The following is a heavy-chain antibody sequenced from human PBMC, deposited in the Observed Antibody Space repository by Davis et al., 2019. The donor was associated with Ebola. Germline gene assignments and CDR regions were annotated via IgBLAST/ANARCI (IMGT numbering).Heavy chain of an antibody. Sequence: GESLKISCAASGFTFSNAWMSWVRQAPGKGLEWVGRIKSKTDGGTTDYAAPVKGRFTISRDNSKNTLYLQMNSLRAEDTAVYYCARDRGATEDYFDYWGQGTLVTVSS. V-gene: IGHV3-15*05. D-gene: IGHD1-26*01. J-gene: IGHJ4*02. CDR1: GFTFSNAW. CDR3: ARDRGATEDYFDY. CDR2: IKSKTDGGTT.